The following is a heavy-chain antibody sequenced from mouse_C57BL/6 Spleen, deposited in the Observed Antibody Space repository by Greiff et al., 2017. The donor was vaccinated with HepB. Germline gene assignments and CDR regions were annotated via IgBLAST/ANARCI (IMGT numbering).Heavy chain of an antibody. CDR1: GFTFSSYA. D-gene: IGHD2-2*01. CDR3: ARDGYDTGHWYFDV. V-gene: IGHV5-4*01. CDR2: ISDGGSYT. J-gene: IGHJ1*03. Sequence: EVKLVDSGGGLVKPGGSLKLSCAASGFTFSSYAMSWVRQTPEKRLEWVATISDGGSYTYYPDNVKGRFTISRDNAKNNLYLQMSHLKSEDTAMYYCARDGYDTGHWYFDVWGTGTTVTVSS.